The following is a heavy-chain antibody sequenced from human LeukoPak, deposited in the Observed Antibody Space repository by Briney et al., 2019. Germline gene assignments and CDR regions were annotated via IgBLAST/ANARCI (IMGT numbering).Heavy chain of an antibody. J-gene: IGHJ4*02. D-gene: IGHD2-15*01. Sequence: SSETLSPTCTVSGGSISSGGYYWSWIRQHPGKGLEWIGYIYYSGSTYYNPSLKSRVTISVDTSKNQFSLKLSSVTAADTAVYYCARAGYCSGGSCYLHPLFDYWGQGTLVTVSS. V-gene: IGHV4-31*03. CDR2: IYYSGST. CDR3: ARAGYCSGGSCYLHPLFDY. CDR1: GGSISSGGYY.